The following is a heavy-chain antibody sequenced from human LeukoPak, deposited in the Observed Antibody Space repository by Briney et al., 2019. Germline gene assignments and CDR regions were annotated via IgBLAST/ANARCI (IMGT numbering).Heavy chain of an antibody. CDR2: IGRTTSSI. Sequence: GGSLRLSCAASGFTFSSYTMTWVRQAPGKGLEWVSSIGRTTSSIYYADSVKGRFTVSRDNANNSLFLQMNSLRAEDTAVYYCASNSDGYKSQYWGQGTLVTVPS. CDR1: GFTFSSYT. J-gene: IGHJ4*02. CDR3: ASNSDGYKSQY. D-gene: IGHD5-24*01. V-gene: IGHV3-21*01.